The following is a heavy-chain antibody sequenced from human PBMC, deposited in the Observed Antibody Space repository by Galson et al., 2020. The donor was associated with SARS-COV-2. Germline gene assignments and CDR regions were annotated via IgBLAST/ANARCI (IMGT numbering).Heavy chain of an antibody. CDR3: AKDRHYGDYGLDGFDM. CDR1: GFTFRSYV. Sequence: GGSLRLSCAASGFTFRSYVMSWVRQSPGKGLEWVSGISVSGGITDYADSVKGRFTISRDNSRNTLFLQMNSLRGDDTAVYYCAKDRHYGDYGLDGFDMWGHGTLVTVSS. J-gene: IGHJ3*02. D-gene: IGHD4-17*01. CDR2: ISVSGGIT. V-gene: IGHV3-23*01.